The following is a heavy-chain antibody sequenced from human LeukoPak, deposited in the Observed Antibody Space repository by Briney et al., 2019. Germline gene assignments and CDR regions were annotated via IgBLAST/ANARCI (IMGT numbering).Heavy chain of an antibody. V-gene: IGHV3-30-3*01. CDR3: ASPPIRQIVVVTATGYFDY. D-gene: IGHD2-21*02. J-gene: IGHJ4*02. Sequence: PGGSLRLSCAASGFTFSSYAMHWVRQAPGKGLEWVAVISYDGSNKYYADSVKGRFTISRDNSKNTLYLQMNSLRAEDTAVYYCASPPIRQIVVVTATGYFDYWGQGTLVTVSS. CDR1: GFTFSSYA. CDR2: ISYDGSNK.